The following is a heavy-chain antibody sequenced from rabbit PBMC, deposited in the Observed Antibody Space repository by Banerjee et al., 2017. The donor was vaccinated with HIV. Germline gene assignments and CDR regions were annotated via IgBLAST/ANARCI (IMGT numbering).Heavy chain of an antibody. D-gene: IGHD1-1*01. CDR2: IYTGSSGST. V-gene: IGHV1S43*01. Sequence: QQQLEEAGGGLVKPGGTLTPTCKDSGIDFSSGYYMCWVRHGPGNGLEWMACIYTGSSGSTYYASWVNGRFTISSHNAQNTLYLQLNSLTAADTATYFCVRAYASSSGYYFRWYFNLWGPGTLVTVS. CDR1: GIDFSSGYY. CDR3: VRAYASSSGYYFRWYFNL. J-gene: IGHJ4*01.